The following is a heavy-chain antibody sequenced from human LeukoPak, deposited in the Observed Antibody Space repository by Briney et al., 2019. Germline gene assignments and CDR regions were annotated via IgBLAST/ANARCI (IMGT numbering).Heavy chain of an antibody. J-gene: IGHJ4*02. CDR1: GFTFSNYA. D-gene: IGHD1-26*01. Sequence: GGSLRLSCAASGFTFSNYAMNWVRQAPGRGLEWVSAISGSGGSTYYADSVKGRFTTSGDNSKNTLYLQMNSLRAEDTAVYYCAKDLAGSGSYSFDYWGQGTLVTVSS. CDR2: ISGSGGST. V-gene: IGHV3-23*01. CDR3: AKDLAGSGSYSFDY.